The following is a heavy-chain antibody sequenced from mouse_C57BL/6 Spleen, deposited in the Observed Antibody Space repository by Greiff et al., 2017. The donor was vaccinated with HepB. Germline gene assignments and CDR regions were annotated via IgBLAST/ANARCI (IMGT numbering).Heavy chain of an antibody. CDR2: IYPGDGDT. CDR1: GYAFSSSW. V-gene: IGHV1-82*01. J-gene: IGHJ2*01. CDR3: AREELGRGYYFDY. Sequence: VQLQQSGPELVKPGASVKISCKASGYAFSSSWMNWVKQRPGKGLEWIGRIYPGDGDTNYNGKFKGKATLTADKSSSTAYMQLSSLTSEDSAVYVCAREELGRGYYFDYWGQGTTLTVSS. D-gene: IGHD4-1*01.